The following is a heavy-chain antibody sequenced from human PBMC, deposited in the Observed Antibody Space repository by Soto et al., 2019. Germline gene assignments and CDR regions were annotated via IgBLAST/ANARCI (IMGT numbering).Heavy chain of an antibody. J-gene: IGHJ4*02. CDR1: KYTFTSYT. Sequence: QVQLVQSGAEVKEPGASVKVSCKASKYTFTSYTIHWIRQAPGQRLEWMGWISGGSGNTKYSQKFQGRVTITRDTFASTAYVELSSLRSEDTAVYYCARAPVLDYWGQGTLVTVSS. CDR3: ARAPVLDY. V-gene: IGHV1-3*01. CDR2: ISGGSGNT. D-gene: IGHD4-17*01.